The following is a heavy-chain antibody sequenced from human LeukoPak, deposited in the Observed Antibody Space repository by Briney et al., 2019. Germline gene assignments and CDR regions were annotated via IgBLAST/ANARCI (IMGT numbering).Heavy chain of an antibody. CDR2: IYYSGST. J-gene: IGHJ4*02. D-gene: IGHD5-12*01. CDR3: AKSRGYSGFDSRDYFDY. V-gene: IGHV4-30-4*01. CDR1: GGSISSGDYY. Sequence: TLSLTCTVSGGSISSGDYYWSWIRQPPGKGLEWIGYIYYSGSTYYNPSLKRRVTISVDTSKNQFSLKLSSVTAADTAVYYCAKSRGYSGFDSRDYFDYWGQGTLVTVSS.